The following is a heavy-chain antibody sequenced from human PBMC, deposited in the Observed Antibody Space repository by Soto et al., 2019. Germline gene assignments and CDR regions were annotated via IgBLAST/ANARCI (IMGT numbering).Heavy chain of an antibody. CDR1: GYTFISYS. CDR3: ARSSTRTKTFDY. Sequence: QVQLVQSGAEVKKPGASVKVSCKASGYTFISYSMHWVRQAPGQRLEWMGTLNPSGGSTKYSHKFQGRVTMTRDTSTRTVYMEVTSLTSEDTAVYLCARSSTRTKTFDYWGQGTLVTVSS. CDR2: LNPSGGST. V-gene: IGHV1-46*01. J-gene: IGHJ4*02. D-gene: IGHD2-2*01.